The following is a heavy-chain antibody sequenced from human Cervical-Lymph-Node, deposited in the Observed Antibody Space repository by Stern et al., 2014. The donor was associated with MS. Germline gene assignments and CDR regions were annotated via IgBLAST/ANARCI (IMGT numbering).Heavy chain of an antibody. D-gene: IGHD3-22*01. V-gene: IGHV4-4*02. J-gene: IGHJ4*02. CDR3: ARGTYSFHISDYYGQFDY. CDR1: GGSISSSNW. Sequence: QVQLQESGPGLVKPSGTLSLTCAVSGGSISSSNWWSWVRQSPRKGLEWVGEIYPSGSTNYNPSLKSRVTISVVKSKNQFSLNLSSVTAADTAVYYCARGTYSFHISDYYGQFDYWGQGTLVTVSS. CDR2: IYPSGST.